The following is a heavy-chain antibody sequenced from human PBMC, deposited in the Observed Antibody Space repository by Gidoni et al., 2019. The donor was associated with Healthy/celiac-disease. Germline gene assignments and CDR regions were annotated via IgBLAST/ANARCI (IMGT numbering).Heavy chain of an antibody. V-gene: IGHV3-23*01. CDR3: AKDRTRIAAALRTYYYMDV. Sequence: EVQLLESGGGLVQPGGSLRLSCAASGFTFSSYAMSWVRQAPGKGLEWVSAISGSGGSTYYADSVKGRFTISRDNSKNTLYLQMNSLRAEDTAVYYCAKDRTRIAAALRTYYYMDVWGKGTTVTVSS. J-gene: IGHJ6*03. CDR2: ISGSGGST. CDR1: GFTFSSYA. D-gene: IGHD6-13*01.